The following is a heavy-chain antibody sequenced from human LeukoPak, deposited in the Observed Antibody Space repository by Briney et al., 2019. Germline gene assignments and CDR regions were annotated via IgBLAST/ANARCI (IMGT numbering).Heavy chain of an antibody. Sequence: ASVKVSCKASGYTFTSYYMHWVRQAPGKGLEWMGGFDPGDGETIYAQKFQGRVTMTEDTSTDTAYMELSSLRSEDTAVYYCATAGFVVVPAAIPPKFYWFDPWGQGTLVTVSS. CDR1: GYTFTSYY. CDR3: ATAGFVVVPAAIPPKFYWFDP. V-gene: IGHV1-24*01. D-gene: IGHD2-2*01. CDR2: FDPGDGET. J-gene: IGHJ5*02.